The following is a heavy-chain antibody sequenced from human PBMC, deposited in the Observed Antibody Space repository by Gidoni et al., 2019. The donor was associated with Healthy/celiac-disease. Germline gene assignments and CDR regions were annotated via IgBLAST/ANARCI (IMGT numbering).Heavy chain of an antibody. CDR2: IYYSGST. J-gene: IGHJ4*02. CDR3: ARTGITIFGPAHARYFDY. D-gene: IGHD3-3*01. Sequence: QLQLQASGPGLVTPSETLSLTCTVSGGSISSYYWSWLRPPPGKGLEWIGYIYYSGSTNYNPSLKSRVTISVDTSKNQFSLKLSSVTAADTAVYYCARTGITIFGPAHARYFDYWGQGTLVTVSS. CDR1: GGSISSYY. V-gene: IGHV4-59*01.